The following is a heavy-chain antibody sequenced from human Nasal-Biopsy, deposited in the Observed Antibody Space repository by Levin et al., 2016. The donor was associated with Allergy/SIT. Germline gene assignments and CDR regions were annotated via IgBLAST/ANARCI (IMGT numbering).Heavy chain of an antibody. CDR3: ARHVRIVATTKYYFDY. CDR2: IYYSGST. Sequence: SETLSLTCTVSGDSISNTNYYWGWIRQPPGKGLEWIGSIYYSGSTYYTPSLKSRVTISADTSKNHFSLRLSSVTAADTAVYYCARHVRIVATTKYYFDYWGQGTLVTVSS. CDR1: GDSISNTNYY. V-gene: IGHV4-39*01. D-gene: IGHD5-12*01. J-gene: IGHJ4*02.